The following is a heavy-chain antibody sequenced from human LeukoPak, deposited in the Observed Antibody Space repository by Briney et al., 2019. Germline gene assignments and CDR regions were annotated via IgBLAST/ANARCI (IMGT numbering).Heavy chain of an antibody. J-gene: IGHJ4*02. D-gene: IGHD1-26*01. CDR2: ISGSSSYI. CDR3: ARSGSYVDY. CDR1: GFIFSRYN. Sequence: GGSLRLSCAASGFIFSRYNMKWVRQAPGKGLEWVSSISGSSSYIYYADSVKGRFTISRGNAKNSVYLQMNSLRAEDTAVYYCARSGSYVDYWGQGTLVTVSS. V-gene: IGHV3-21*01.